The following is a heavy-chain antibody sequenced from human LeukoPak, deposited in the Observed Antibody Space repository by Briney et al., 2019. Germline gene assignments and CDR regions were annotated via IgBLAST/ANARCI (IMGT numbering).Heavy chain of an antibody. Sequence: GGSLRLSCAASGFSFNTYWMSWVRQAPGKGLEWVASINEDGREKHYVESVEGRFTVSRDNAKNSLYLQMNSLRADDTALYYCAGPGTFWNYDYWGQGTLVTVSS. D-gene: IGHD1-7*01. CDR2: INEDGREK. V-gene: IGHV3-7*01. CDR3: AGPGTFWNYDY. J-gene: IGHJ4*02. CDR1: GFSFNTYW.